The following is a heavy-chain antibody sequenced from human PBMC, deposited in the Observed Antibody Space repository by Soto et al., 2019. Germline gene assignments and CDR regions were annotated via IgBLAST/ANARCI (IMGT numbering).Heavy chain of an antibody. V-gene: IGHV3-23*01. CDR3: AKDNEVATTTVTTFYY. D-gene: IGHD4-17*01. CDR1: GFTFSSYA. CDR2: ISGSGGST. Sequence: GGSLRLSCAASGFTFSSYAMSWVRQAPGKGLEWVSAISGSGGSTYYADSVKGRFTISRDNSKNTLYLQMNSLRAEDTAVYYCAKDNEVATTTVTTFYYWGQGTLVTVSS. J-gene: IGHJ4*02.